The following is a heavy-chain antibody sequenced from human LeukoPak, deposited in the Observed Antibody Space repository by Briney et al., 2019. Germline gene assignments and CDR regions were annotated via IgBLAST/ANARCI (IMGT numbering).Heavy chain of an antibody. V-gene: IGHV3-23*01. CDR3: AKRGVVIRGILVIGYHQEAYHYDY. Sequence: PGGSLRLFCAASGITLNSHAMNWGRRAPGKGLEWVSAITPSGDGTYYADSVKGRFTISRDNSLNTLYLQMSSLRAEDTAVYFCAKRGVVIRGILVIGYHQEAYHYDYWGQGVLVTVSS. D-gene: IGHD3-10*01. CDR1: GITLNSHA. J-gene: IGHJ4*02. CDR2: ITPSGDGT.